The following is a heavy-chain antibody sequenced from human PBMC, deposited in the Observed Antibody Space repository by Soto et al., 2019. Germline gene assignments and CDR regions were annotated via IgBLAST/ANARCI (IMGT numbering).Heavy chain of an antibody. J-gene: IGHJ4*02. CDR1: GGSISSGGYY. D-gene: IGHD3-16*01. CDR3: ASGGPEDPYYFDY. Sequence: QVQLQESGPGLVKPSQTLSLTCTVSGGSISSGGYYWSWIRQHPGKGLEWIGYIYYSGSTYYNPSLKSLVTITVDTSKNQFSLKLSSVTAADTAVYYCASGGPEDPYYFDYWGQGTLVTVSS. V-gene: IGHV4-31*01. CDR2: IYYSGST.